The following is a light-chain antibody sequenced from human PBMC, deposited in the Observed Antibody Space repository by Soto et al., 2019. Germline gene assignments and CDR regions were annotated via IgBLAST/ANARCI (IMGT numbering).Light chain of an antibody. Sequence: DIVLPQSPATLSLSPGERATLSCRASQSVSSYLAWYQQKPGQAPRLLLYDASNRATGIPARFSGSGSGTDFTLTISSLEPEDFAVYYCQQRSNWTPYTFGQGTKLEIK. J-gene: IGKJ2*01. V-gene: IGKV3-11*01. CDR1: QSVSSY. CDR2: DAS. CDR3: QQRSNWTPYT.